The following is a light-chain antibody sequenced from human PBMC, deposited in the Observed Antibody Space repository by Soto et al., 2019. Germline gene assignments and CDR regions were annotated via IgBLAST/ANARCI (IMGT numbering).Light chain of an antibody. CDR3: CSYAGSSTYV. J-gene: IGLJ1*01. CDR2: EGS. V-gene: IGLV2-23*01. CDR1: SSDVGNYHL. Sequence: QSVLTQPASVSGSPGQSITISCTGTSSDVGNYHLVSWYQQLPIKGPKFILYEGSKRPSGVSKRFSCSKSGNTSSLTISRLQAEDEADYYCCSYAGSSTYVLGTGTKVTVL.